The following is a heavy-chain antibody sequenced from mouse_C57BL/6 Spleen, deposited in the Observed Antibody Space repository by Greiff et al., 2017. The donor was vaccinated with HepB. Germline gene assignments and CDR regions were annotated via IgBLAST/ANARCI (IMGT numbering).Heavy chain of an antibody. Sequence: EVKLVESGGGLVQPGGSMKLSCAASGFTFSDAWMDWVRQSPEKGLELVAEIRNKANNHATYYAESVKGRFTIARADSKSRVYLQMNSLRAEDTGIYYCTRELLLGLDYWGQGTTLTVSS. D-gene: IGHD1-1*01. J-gene: IGHJ2*01. CDR3: TRELLLGLDY. V-gene: IGHV6-6*01. CDR1: GFTFSDAW. CDR2: IRNKANNHAT.